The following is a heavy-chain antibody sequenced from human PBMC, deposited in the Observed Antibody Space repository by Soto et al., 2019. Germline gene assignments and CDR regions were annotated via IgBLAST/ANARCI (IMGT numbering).Heavy chain of an antibody. Sequence: QVQLVESGGGVVQPGRSLRLSCAASGFTFSSYAMHWVRQAPGKGLEWVAVISYDGSNKYYADSVKGRFTISRDNSKNTLYLQMNSLRAEDTAVYYCARDLGRVAGTNYYYGMDVWGQGTTVTVSS. J-gene: IGHJ6*02. V-gene: IGHV3-30-3*01. CDR3: ARDLGRVAGTNYYYGMDV. CDR1: GFTFSSYA. D-gene: IGHD6-19*01. CDR2: ISYDGSNK.